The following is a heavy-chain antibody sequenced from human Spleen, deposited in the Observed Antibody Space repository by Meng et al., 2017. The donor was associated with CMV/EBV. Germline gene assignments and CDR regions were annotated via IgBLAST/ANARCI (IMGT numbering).Heavy chain of an antibody. CDR1: GFTFSSYA. D-gene: IGHD2-2*02. CDR2: IYSGGSST. CDR3: ARDGSRRDIVVVPAAIHNYYGMDV. J-gene: IGHJ6*02. Sequence: GESLRLSCAASGFTFSSYAMSWVRQAPGKGLEWVSVIYSGGSSTYYADSVKGRFTISRDNAKSSLYLQMNSLRAEDTAVYYCARDGSRRDIVVVPAAIHNYYGMDVWGQGTTVTVSS. V-gene: IGHV3-23*03.